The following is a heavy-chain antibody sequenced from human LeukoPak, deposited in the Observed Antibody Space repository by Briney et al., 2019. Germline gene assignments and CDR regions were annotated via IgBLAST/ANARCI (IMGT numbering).Heavy chain of an antibody. CDR1: GFTFSSYS. CDR3: ARGYSSGWLEGTSFDY. Sequence: GGSLRLSCAASGFTFSSYSMNWVRQAPGKGLEWVSSISSSSYIYYADSVKGRFTISRDNAKNSLYLQMNSLRAEDTAVYYCARGYSSGWLEGTSFDYWGQGTLVTVSS. CDR2: ISSSSYI. V-gene: IGHV3-21*01. J-gene: IGHJ4*02. D-gene: IGHD6-19*01.